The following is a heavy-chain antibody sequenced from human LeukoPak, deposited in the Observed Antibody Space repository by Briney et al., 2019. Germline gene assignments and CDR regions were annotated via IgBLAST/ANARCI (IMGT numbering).Heavy chain of an antibody. CDR3: ARARIAARRYFDY. Sequence: SETLSLTCAVYGGSFSGYYWSWIRQPPGKGLEWIGEINHSGSTNYNPSLKSRDTISVDTSKNQFSLKLSSVTAADTAVYYCARARIAARRYFDYWGQGTLVTVSS. CDR1: GGSFSGYY. V-gene: IGHV4-34*01. J-gene: IGHJ4*02. CDR2: INHSGST. D-gene: IGHD6-6*01.